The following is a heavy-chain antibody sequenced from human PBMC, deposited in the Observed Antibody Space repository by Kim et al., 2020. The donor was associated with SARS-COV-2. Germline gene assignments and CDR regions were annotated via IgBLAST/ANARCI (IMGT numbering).Heavy chain of an antibody. D-gene: IGHD6-13*01. J-gene: IGHJ6*02. V-gene: IGHV1-8*01. Sequence: ASVKVSCKASGYTFTSYDINWVRQATGQGLEWMGWMNPNSGNTGYAQKFQGRVTMTRNTSISTAYMELSSLRSEDTAVYYCARLGYAAGAFYYYYGMDVWGQGTTVTVSS. CDR1: GYTFTSYD. CDR3: ARLGYAAGAFYYYYGMDV. CDR2: MNPNSGNT.